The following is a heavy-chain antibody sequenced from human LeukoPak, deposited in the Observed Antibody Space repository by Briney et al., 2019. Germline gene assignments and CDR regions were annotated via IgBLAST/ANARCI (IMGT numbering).Heavy chain of an antibody. CDR2: IYWDDDK. D-gene: IGHD1-1*01. V-gene: IGHV2-5*02. CDR1: ALSVNSSGVG. Sequence: SGPTLVKPTQTLTLTCSLSALSVNSSGVGVGWIRQPPGKALEWLALIYWDDDKRYSPSLESRLTITRDTSRNQVVLKMTNMDPVDTGTYFCAHRTMTTITGTTFDPWGQGILVTVSS. CDR3: AHRTMTTITGTTFDP. J-gene: IGHJ5*02.